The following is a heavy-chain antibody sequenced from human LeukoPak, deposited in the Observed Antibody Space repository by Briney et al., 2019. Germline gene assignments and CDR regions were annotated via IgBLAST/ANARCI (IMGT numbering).Heavy chain of an antibody. V-gene: IGHV1-24*01. CDR3: ATPSPALRYFVWLPFDY. Sequence: ASLKVSCKVSGYTLTELSMHCVRQAPGNGLEWMGGFDPEDGETIYAQKFQGRVTMTEDTSTDTAYMELSSLRAEDTAVYYCATPSPALRYFVWLPFDYWGQGTLVTVSS. D-gene: IGHD3-9*01. CDR2: FDPEDGET. J-gene: IGHJ4*02. CDR1: GYTLTELS.